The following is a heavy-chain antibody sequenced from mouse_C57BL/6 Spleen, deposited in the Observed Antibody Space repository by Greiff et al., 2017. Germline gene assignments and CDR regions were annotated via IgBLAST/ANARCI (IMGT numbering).Heavy chain of an antibody. CDR3: ARTIYYDYDEEAWFAY. J-gene: IGHJ3*01. D-gene: IGHD2-4*01. V-gene: IGHV5-17*01. CDR1: GFTFSDYG. CDR2: ISSGSSTI. Sequence: EVKLVESGGGLVKPGGSLKLSCAASGFTFSDYGMHWVRQAPEKGLEWVAYISSGSSTIYYADTVKGRFTISRDNAKNTLFLQMTSLRSEDTAMYYCARTIYYDYDEEAWFAYWGQGTLVTVSA.